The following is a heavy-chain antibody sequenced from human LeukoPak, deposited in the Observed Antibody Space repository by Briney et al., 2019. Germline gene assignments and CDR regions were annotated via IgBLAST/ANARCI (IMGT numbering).Heavy chain of an antibody. V-gene: IGHV3-49*04. CDR1: GFTFGDYA. J-gene: IGHJ4*02. D-gene: IGHD2-15*01. CDR2: IRSKAYGGTT. Sequence: GGSLRLSCTASGFTFGDYAMSWVRQAPGEGLEWVGFIRSKAYGGTTEYAASVKGRFTISRDDSKSIAYLQMNSLKTEDTAVYYCTRLVGGGPFDYWGQGTLVTVSS. CDR3: TRLVGGGPFDY.